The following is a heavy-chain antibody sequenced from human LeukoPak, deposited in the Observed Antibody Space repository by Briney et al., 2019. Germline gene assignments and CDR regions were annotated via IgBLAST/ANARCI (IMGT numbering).Heavy chain of an antibody. V-gene: IGHV4-39*01. J-gene: IGHJ3*02. CDR2: IYHNGDT. Sequence: SETLSLTCTVSGGTIRSDDYYWGWIRQPPGKALEWIGSIYHNGDTYDRSSLNSRVTISIDTSKNQFSLMLTSVTAADTAVYSCARHRLEGDTFDIWGQGTMVTVSS. CDR1: GGTIRSDDYY. CDR3: ARHRLEGDTFDI. D-gene: IGHD3-3*01.